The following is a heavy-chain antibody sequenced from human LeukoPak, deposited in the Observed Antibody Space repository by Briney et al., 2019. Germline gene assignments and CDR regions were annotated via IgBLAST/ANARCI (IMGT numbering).Heavy chain of an antibody. CDR3: ARGGMDSRYYYYMDV. J-gene: IGHJ6*03. CDR2: ISSSSSTI. D-gene: IGHD2-2*03. CDR1: GFTFSSYS. V-gene: IGHV3-48*01. Sequence: PGGSLRPSCAASGFTFSSYSMNWVRQAPGKGLEWVSYISSSSSTIYYADSVKGRFTISRDNAKNSLYLQMNSLRAEDTAVYYCARGGMDSRYYYYMDVWGKGTTVTVSS.